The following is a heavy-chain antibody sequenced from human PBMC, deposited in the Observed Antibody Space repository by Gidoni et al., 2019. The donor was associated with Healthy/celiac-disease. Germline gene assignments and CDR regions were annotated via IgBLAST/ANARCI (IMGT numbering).Heavy chain of an antibody. D-gene: IGHD3-3*01. Sequence: HVQLQQSGPALMKPSGTLSLTFADSRGSISSSNWWSWVRQPPATGLEWIGEIYHQGSTNYNPSLKSRVTISVDKSKNQFSLKLSSVTAADTAVYYCASLAEWPDYWGQGTLVTVSS. J-gene: IGHJ4*02. CDR3: ASLAEWPDY. CDR2: IYHQGST. CDR1: RGSISSSNW. V-gene: IGHV4-4*02.